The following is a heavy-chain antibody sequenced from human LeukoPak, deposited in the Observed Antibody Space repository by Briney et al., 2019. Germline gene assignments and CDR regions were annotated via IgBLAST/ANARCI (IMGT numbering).Heavy chain of an antibody. CDR1: GSTFSDQY. CDR3: TRGYSGRSVYAFDI. CDR2: TGHKASRYTT. V-gene: IGHV3-72*01. J-gene: IGHJ3*02. Sequence: PGGSLRLSCAASGSTFSDQYMDWVRQAPGKGLQWVGRTGHKASRYTTEYAASVKGRFTISRDDSKNSLYLQMNSLKTEDTALYYCTRGYSGRSVYAFDIWGQGTMVTVSS. D-gene: IGHD1-26*01.